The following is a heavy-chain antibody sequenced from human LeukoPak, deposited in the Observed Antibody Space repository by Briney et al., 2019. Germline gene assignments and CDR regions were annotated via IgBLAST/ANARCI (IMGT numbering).Heavy chain of an antibody. D-gene: IGHD3-10*01. CDR1: GYALTEFL. J-gene: IGHJ4*02. V-gene: IGHV1-24*01. Sequence: GASVKVSCKVSGYALTEFLIHWVRQAPGKGLEWMGGFDPEDGETVYAQKFQGRVTMTRNTSISTAYMELSSLRSEDTAVYYCARDEGSGSYYNWGQGTLVTVSS. CDR2: FDPEDGET. CDR3: ARDEGSGSYYN.